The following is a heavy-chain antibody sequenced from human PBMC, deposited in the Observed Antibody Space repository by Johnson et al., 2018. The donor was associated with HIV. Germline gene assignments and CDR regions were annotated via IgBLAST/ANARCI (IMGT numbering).Heavy chain of an antibody. D-gene: IGHD4-11*01. Sequence: QVQFVESGGGVVQSGRSLRLSCAASGFTFSSYGMHWVRQAPGKGLEWVAVISNDGSDKYYADSVKGRFTISRDNSKNTLYLQMTSLRAEDTAVYYCASAFLTNAFDIWGQGTMVTVSS. CDR2: ISNDGSDK. V-gene: IGHV3-30*19. CDR1: GFTFSSYG. CDR3: ASAFLTNAFDI. J-gene: IGHJ3*02.